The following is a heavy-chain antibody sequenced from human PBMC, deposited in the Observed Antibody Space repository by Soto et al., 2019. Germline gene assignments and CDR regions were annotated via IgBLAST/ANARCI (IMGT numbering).Heavy chain of an antibody. V-gene: IGHV1-69*01. CDR2: IIPIFGTA. CDR3: ALGQRAAGPFDY. D-gene: IGHD6-25*01. J-gene: IGHJ4*02. CDR1: GGTFRSYA. Sequence: SVKVSCKASGGTFRSYAISWVRQAPGQGLEWMGGIIPIFGTANYAQKFQGRVTITADESTSTAYMELSSLRSEDTAVYYCALGQRAAGPFDYWGQGTLVTVSS.